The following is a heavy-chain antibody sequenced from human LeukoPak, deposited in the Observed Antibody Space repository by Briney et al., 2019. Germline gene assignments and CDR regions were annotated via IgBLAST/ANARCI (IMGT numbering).Heavy chain of an antibody. J-gene: IGHJ3*02. CDR3: ATSGRAAAGTRDAFDI. Sequence: SETLPLTCAVSGGSISSSNWWSWVRQPPGKGLEWNGEIYHSGSTNYNPSLKSRVTISVDKSKNQFSLKLSSVTAADTAVYYCATSGRAAAGTRDAFDIWGQGTMVTVSS. V-gene: IGHV4-4*02. CDR2: IYHSGST. D-gene: IGHD6-13*01. CDR1: GGSISSSNW.